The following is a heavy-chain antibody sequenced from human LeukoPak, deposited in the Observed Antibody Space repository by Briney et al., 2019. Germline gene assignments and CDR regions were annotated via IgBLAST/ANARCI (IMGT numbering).Heavy chain of an antibody. Sequence: GGSLRLSCAASGFTFSSYSMNWVRQAPGKGLEWVSSISSSSSYIYYADSVKGRFTISRDNAKNSLYLQMNSLRAEDTAVYYCARGWRKVVTGAFDIWGQGTVVTVSS. D-gene: IGHD4-23*01. CDR1: GFTFSSYS. CDR3: ARGWRKVVTGAFDI. V-gene: IGHV3-21*01. J-gene: IGHJ3*02. CDR2: ISSSSSYI.